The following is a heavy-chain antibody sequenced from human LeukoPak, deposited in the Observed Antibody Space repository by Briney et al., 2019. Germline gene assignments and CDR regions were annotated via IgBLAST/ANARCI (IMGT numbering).Heavy chain of an antibody. CDR3: AEDVGKWESLHFFDY. V-gene: IGHV3-23*01. J-gene: IGHJ4*02. Sequence: GGSLRLSCLTSGFTLSTNAMSWVRQAPGKGLEWISGISGSGASTYYADSVKGRFTISRDDSRNTLYLQMNSLRGDDTAVYYCAEDVGKWESLHFFDYWGQGTLVTVSS. CDR1: GFTLSTNA. CDR2: ISGSGAST. D-gene: IGHD1-26*01.